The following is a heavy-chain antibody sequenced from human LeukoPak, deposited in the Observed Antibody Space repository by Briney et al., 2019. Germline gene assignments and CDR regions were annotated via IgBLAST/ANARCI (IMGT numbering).Heavy chain of an antibody. Sequence: GGSLGLSCAASGFTVSSTYLTWVRQAPGKGLEWLSVIYSGGYTYYADSVKGRFFISRDISENMVYLQMNSLRLEDTALYYCTKVNGDNAAHGSKWYFDVWGRGTLVTVSS. CDR1: GFTVSSTY. V-gene: IGHV3-53*05. J-gene: IGHJ2*01. D-gene: IGHD7-27*01. CDR2: IYSGGYT. CDR3: TKVNGDNAAHGSKWYFDV.